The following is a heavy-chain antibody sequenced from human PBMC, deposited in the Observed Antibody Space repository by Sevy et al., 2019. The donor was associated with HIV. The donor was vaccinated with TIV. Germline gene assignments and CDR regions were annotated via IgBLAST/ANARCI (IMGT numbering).Heavy chain of an antibody. V-gene: IGHV1-24*01. CDR3: ATTKDYYDSSGYPFDY. CDR1: GYTLAKFS. Sequence: VSVKVSCKVSGYTLAKFSIHWVRQAPGKGLEWMTSFDPEDGDPEDGKTIYAQKFLGRVTMTEDTSTDPAYMELSSLRSDDTAVYYCATTKDYYDSSGYPFDYWGQGTLVTVSS. J-gene: IGHJ4*02. CDR2: FDPEDGDPEDGKT. D-gene: IGHD3-22*01.